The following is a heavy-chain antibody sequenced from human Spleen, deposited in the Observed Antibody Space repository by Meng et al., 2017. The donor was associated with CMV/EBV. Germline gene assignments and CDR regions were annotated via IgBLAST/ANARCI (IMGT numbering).Heavy chain of an antibody. D-gene: IGHD2-2*01. V-gene: IGHV1-2*02. CDR1: GYILTDYY. CDR3: ARRGGYCSSTSCFGDYGMDV. J-gene: IGHJ6*02. CDR2: SNPNSGGT. Sequence: ASVKVSCKASGYILTDYYIHWVRQAPGQGLEWMGWSNPNSGGTNYAQNFQGRVTMTRDTSISTAYMDLSRLRSDDTAVYYCARRGGYCSSTSCFGDYGMDVWGQGTTVTVSS.